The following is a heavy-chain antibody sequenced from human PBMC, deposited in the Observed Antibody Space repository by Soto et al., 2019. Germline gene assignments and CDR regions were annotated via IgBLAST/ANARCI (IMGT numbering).Heavy chain of an antibody. D-gene: IGHD3-22*01. CDR3: ARAYYYDSSGYPNWFDP. CDR1: GGSVSSGSYY. J-gene: IGHJ5*02. Sequence: PSETLSLTCTVSGGSVSSGSYYWSWIRQPPGKGLEWIGYIYYSGSTNYNPSLKSRVTISVDTSKNQFSLKLSSVTAADTAVYYCARAYYYDSSGYPNWFDPWGQGTLVTVSS. CDR2: IYYSGST. V-gene: IGHV4-61*01.